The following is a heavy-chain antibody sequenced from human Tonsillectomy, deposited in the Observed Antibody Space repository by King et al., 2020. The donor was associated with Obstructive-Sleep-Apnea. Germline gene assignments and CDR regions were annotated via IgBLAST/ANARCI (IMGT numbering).Heavy chain of an antibody. CDR2: ISGSGGST. V-gene: IGHV3-23*04. CDR1: GFTFSSYA. Sequence: VQLVESGGGLVQPGGSLRLSCAASGFTFSSYAMSWVRQAPGKGLEWVSAISGSGGSTYYADSVKGRFTISRDNSKNTLYLQMNSLRAEDTAVYYCAPNEGDSSGYYPEYFQHWGQGTLVTVSS. J-gene: IGHJ1*01. D-gene: IGHD3-22*01. CDR3: APNEGDSSGYYPEYFQH.